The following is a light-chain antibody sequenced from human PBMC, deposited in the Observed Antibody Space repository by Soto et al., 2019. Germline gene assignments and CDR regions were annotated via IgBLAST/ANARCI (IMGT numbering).Light chain of an antibody. V-gene: IGLV2-14*01. CDR1: SSDVGGYKY. J-gene: IGLJ1*01. CDR3: SSYTSSSTRV. Sequence: QSALTQPASVSGSPGQWITISCTGTSSDVGGYKYVSWYQQHPGEAPKLMIYDVSNRPSGVSNRFSGSKSGNTASLTISGLQAEDEADYYCSSYTSSSTRVFGTGTRSPS. CDR2: DVS.